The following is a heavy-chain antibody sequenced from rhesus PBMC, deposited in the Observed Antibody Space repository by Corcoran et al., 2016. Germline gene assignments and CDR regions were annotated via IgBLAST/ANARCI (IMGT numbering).Heavy chain of an antibody. J-gene: IGHJ5-1*01. Sequence: QLQLQESGPGLVKPTETLSLTCVVSGTSISSTYWSWIRQAPGKGLEWIGYNVGNDGSTNSNPALRSRVSLSVDTSKSQLSLELSSVTAADTAVYYCARRGDRFDVWGPGVLVTVSS. V-gene: IGHV4-169*01. CDR1: GTSISSTY. D-gene: IGHD2-33*01. CDR2: NVGNDGST. CDR3: ARRGDRFDV.